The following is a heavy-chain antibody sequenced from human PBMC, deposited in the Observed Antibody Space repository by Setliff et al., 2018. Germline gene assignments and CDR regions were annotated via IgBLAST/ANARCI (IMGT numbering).Heavy chain of an antibody. CDR3: ARDRAYSSSWFLWFDP. Sequence: ASVKVSCKASGYTFTSYYMHWVRQAPGQGLEWMGIINPSGGSTSYAQKFQGRVTMTRGTSTSTAYMELSSLRSEDTAVYYCARDRAYSSSWFLWFDPWGQGTLVTVSS. CDR2: INPSGGST. V-gene: IGHV1-46*01. CDR1: GYTFTSYY. D-gene: IGHD6-13*01. J-gene: IGHJ5*02.